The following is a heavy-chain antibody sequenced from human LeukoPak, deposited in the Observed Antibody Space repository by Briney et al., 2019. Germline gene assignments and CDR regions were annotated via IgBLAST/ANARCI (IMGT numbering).Heavy chain of an antibody. CDR3: WRRPTGSYYYGVDV. V-gene: IGHV3-9*01. J-gene: IGHJ6*02. CDR2: ISWNSGRI. CDR1: GFTFDDYA. Sequence: QPGRSLRLSCAASGFTFDDYAMHWVRLAPGEGLEWVSGISWNSGRIGYADSVKGRFTISRDNAKNFVYLQMNSLRPEDTALYYCWRRPTGSYYYGVDVWGQGTTVAVSS.